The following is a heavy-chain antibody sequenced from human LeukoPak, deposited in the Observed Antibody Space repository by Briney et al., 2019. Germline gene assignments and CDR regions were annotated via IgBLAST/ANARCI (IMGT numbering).Heavy chain of an antibody. V-gene: IGHV3-23*01. D-gene: IGHD3-22*01. CDR1: GVTFSSYI. J-gene: IGHJ4*02. CDR3: ARDHEGDGYPTSDY. Sequence: PGGSLRLSCEASGVTFSSYIMTWGRQAPGKGLEWVSTIKRNAEATFYADSVKDRFTISRDDSKNTLYLQMNSLRADDTALYFCARDHEGDGYPTSDYWGQGPLVTVSS. CDR2: IKRNAEAT.